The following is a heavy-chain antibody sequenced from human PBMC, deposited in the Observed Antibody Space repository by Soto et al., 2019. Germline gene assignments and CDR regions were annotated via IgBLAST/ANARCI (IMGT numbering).Heavy chain of an antibody. J-gene: IGHJ4*02. CDR2: IHHSGST. CDR1: GGSVSSGDW. CDR3: ARDIEYRVEDG. Sequence: QVQLQESGPGLVKPSETLSLSCAVSGGSVSSGDWWSWVRQPPGKGLEWIGEIHHSGSTHYNPSLNSRITMSVDKPKNQFSLKMTDVTAADTAVYYCARDIEYRVEDGWGQGTLVIVSS. V-gene: IGHV4-4*02. D-gene: IGHD6-6*01.